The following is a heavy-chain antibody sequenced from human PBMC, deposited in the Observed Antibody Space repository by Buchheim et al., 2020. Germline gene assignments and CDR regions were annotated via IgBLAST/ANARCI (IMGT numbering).Heavy chain of an antibody. V-gene: IGHV3-23*01. CDR1: GFTFSRVP. D-gene: IGHD3-22*01. CDR2: ISGSDNKT. J-gene: IGHJ4*02. CDR3: ARESSSGYYYRR. Sequence: EVQLLESGGGLLQSGGSRRLSCAASGFTFSRVPMSWVRQAPGKGLERVSIISGSDNKTDYADSVKGRFTISRDNSKNTLYLQMNSLRAEDTAVYYCARESSSGYYYRRWGQGTL.